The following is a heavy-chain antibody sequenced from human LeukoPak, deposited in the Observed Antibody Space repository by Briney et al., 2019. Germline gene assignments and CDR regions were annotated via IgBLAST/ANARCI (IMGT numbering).Heavy chain of an antibody. V-gene: IGHV4-39*01. CDR2: IYYSGST. Sequence: PSETLSLTCTVSGGSISSSSYYWGWFRQPPGKGLEWIGIIYYSGSTYYNPSLKSRLTISVDTSKNQFSLKLSSVTATDTAVYYCARRGYCSSTSCYEYWFDPWGQGTLVTVSS. D-gene: IGHD2-2*01. CDR3: ARRGYCSSTSCYEYWFDP. CDR1: GGSISSSSYY. J-gene: IGHJ5*02.